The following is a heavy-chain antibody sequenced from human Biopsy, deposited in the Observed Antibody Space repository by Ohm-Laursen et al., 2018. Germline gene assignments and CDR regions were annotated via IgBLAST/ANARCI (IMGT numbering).Heavy chain of an antibody. V-gene: IGHV3-33*01. CDR3: ARDAEEFDSSGPRFDY. CDR2: IWSDGNNK. Sequence: LSLTCALAGFTFSRHGMHWVRQAPGKGLEWVAAIWSDGNNKYYADSVKGRFTISRDTSRNTLYMQMNSLRVEDTALYYCARDAEEFDSSGPRFDYWGQGTLVTVSS. J-gene: IGHJ4*02. CDR1: GFTFSRHG. D-gene: IGHD3-22*01.